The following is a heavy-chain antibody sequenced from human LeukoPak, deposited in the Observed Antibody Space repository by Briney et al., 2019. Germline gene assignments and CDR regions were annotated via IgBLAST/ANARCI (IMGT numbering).Heavy chain of an antibody. CDR3: ARDGRGLMTRRAFDI. D-gene: IGHD1-26*01. CDR2: ISYSGST. Sequence: PSETLSLTCTVSGDSIRSYDWSWIRQSPGKGLEWIGYISYSGSTNYNPSLKSRVTISVDTSKNQFSLKLRSVTAADTAVYYCARDGRGLMTRRAFDIWGQGTMVTVSS. V-gene: IGHV4-59*12. CDR1: GDSIRSYD. J-gene: IGHJ3*02.